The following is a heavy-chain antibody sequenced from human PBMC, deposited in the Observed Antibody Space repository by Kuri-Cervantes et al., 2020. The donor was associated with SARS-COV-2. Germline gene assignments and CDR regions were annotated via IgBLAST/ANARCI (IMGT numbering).Heavy chain of an antibody. D-gene: IGHD4-11*01. CDR1: GFTFSSYA. V-gene: IGHV4-34*01. J-gene: IGHJ6*02. Sequence: ESLKISCAASGFTFSSYAMSWVRQPPGKGLEWIGEINHSGSTYYNPSLKSRVTISVDTSKNQFSLKLSSVTAADTAVYYCARRNSRYYYYGMDVWGQGTTVTVSS. CDR2: INHSGST. CDR3: ARRNSRYYYYGMDV.